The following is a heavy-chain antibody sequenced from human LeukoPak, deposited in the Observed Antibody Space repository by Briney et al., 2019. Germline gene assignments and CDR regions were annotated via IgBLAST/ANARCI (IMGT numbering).Heavy chain of an antibody. CDR1: GGTFSSYA. Sequence: SVKVSCTASGGTFSSYAISWVRQAPGQGLEWLGGIIPIFGTANYAQKFQGRVTITADESTSTAYMELSSLRSEDTAVYYCARDVGGYSGYDFDYWGQGTLVTVSS. J-gene: IGHJ4*02. V-gene: IGHV1-69*13. D-gene: IGHD5-12*01. CDR2: IIPIFGTA. CDR3: ARDVGGYSGYDFDY.